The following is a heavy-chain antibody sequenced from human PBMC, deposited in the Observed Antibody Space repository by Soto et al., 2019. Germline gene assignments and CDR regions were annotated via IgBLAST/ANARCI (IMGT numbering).Heavy chain of an antibody. CDR3: AREKVVGATGN. Sequence: QVQLVQSGAEVKKPGASVKVSCKASGYTFTSYVINWVRQATGQGLEWMGWMNPNSGNTGHAQKSQXXATMTRYTPISTAYMELSSLRSEDTAVYYCAREKVVGATGNWGQGTLVTVSS. CDR1: GYTFTSYV. V-gene: IGHV1-8*01. D-gene: IGHD3-22*01. J-gene: IGHJ4*02. CDR2: MNPNSGNT.